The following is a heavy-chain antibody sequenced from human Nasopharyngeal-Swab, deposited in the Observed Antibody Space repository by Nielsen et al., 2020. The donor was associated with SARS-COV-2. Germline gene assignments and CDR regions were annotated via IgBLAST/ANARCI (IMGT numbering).Heavy chain of an antibody. CDR3: ARGRGGLRLITMILTEWINDY. Sequence: ASVKVSCKASGYTFTSYDINRERQATGQGIEWMGRMNPNSGNTGYAQKFQGRVTMTRNTSISTAYMELSSLRSEDTAVYYCARGRGGLRLITMILTEWINDYWGQGTLVTVSS. CDR1: GYTFTSYD. CDR2: MNPNSGNT. V-gene: IGHV1-8*01. J-gene: IGHJ4*02. D-gene: IGHD3-22*01.